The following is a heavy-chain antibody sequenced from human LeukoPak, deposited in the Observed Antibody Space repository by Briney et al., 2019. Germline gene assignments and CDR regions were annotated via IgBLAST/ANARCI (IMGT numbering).Heavy chain of an antibody. Sequence: SETLSLTCTVSSGSISSKPYYWGWIRQPPGKGLEWIGSINYGGSTYYNPSLKSRVTISVDTSKNQFSLKLSSMTAPDTAMYYCARHANVWLLWGQGTLVSVSS. CDR2: INYGGST. V-gene: IGHV4-39*01. D-gene: IGHD4/OR15-4a*01. J-gene: IGHJ4*02. CDR3: ARHANVWLL. CDR1: SGSISSKPYY.